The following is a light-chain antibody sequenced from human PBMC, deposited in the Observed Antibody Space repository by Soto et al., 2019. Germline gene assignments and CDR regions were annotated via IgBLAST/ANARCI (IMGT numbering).Light chain of an antibody. CDR2: TSS. V-gene: IGKV1-39*01. J-gene: IGKJ4*01. CDR1: QTISSH. CDR3: QQSYTNIQDLT. Sequence: DIQMTQSPSSLYASVGDRVTITCRASQTISSHLNWYQQKPGKAPKLLIHTSSSLQSGVPSRFNXSRSGTDFTLTISSLQPEDFATYYCQQSYTNIQDLTFGGGTKVEI.